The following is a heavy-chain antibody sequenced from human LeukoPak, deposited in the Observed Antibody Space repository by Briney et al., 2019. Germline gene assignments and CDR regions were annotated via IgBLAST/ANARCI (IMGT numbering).Heavy chain of an antibody. J-gene: IGHJ4*02. CDR1: GYTFTAQY. CDR3: ASYPRSIPTPPFDY. CDR2: INPNNGDT. Sequence: ASVKVSCKASGYTFTAQYMHWVRQAPGQGLEWMGWINPNNGDTKYAQSFLGRVTMTRDTSTTAAYMELSSLRSDDTAVYFCASYPRSIPTPPFDYWGQGTLVTVSS. V-gene: IGHV1-2*02. D-gene: IGHD2-21*01.